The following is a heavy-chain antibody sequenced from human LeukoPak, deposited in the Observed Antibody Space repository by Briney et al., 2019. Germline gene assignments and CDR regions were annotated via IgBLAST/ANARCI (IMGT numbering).Heavy chain of an antibody. Sequence: ASVKVSCKASGYTFTSYGISWVRQAPGQGLEWMGWISAYNGNTNYAQKLQGRVTMTTDTSTSTAYMELRSLRSDDTAVYYCARDPYYYDSSGSPLQLSRFDYWGREPWSPSPQ. CDR3: ARDPYYYDSSGSPLQLSRFDY. CDR1: GYTFTSYG. D-gene: IGHD3-22*01. J-gene: IGHJ4*02. CDR2: ISAYNGNT. V-gene: IGHV1-18*01.